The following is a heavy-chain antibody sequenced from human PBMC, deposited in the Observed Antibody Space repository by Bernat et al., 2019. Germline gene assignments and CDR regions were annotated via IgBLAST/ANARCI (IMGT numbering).Heavy chain of an antibody. CDR2: ISYDGSNK. V-gene: IGHV3-30*18. D-gene: IGHD3-16*01. CDR1: GFTFSSSG. J-gene: IGHJ2*01. Sequence: QLQLVESGGGVVQPGRSLRLSCAASGFTFSSSGMHWVRQAPGKWLDWVAVISYDGSNKYYADSVKGRFTISRDNSKNTLYLQMNSLRAEDTAVYYCAKDFGEMDKIAYWYFDLWGRGTLVTVSS. CDR3: AKDFGEMDKIAYWYFDL.